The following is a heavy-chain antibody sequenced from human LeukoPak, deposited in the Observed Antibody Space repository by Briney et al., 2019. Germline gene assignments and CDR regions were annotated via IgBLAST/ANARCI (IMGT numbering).Heavy chain of an antibody. CDR3: ARVITLIAGNWFDP. CDR1: GGSLSRSTYY. Sequence: PSVTVSLTCIVSGGSLSRSTYYWGWIRQPPGKGLQWIGNIFYSGSPYYNPSLESRLTMSVDTSKNQFSLKLSSVTAADTAVYYCARVITLIAGNWFDPWGQGTLVTVST. CDR2: IFYSGSP. J-gene: IGHJ5*02. D-gene: IGHD3-22*01. V-gene: IGHV4-39*01.